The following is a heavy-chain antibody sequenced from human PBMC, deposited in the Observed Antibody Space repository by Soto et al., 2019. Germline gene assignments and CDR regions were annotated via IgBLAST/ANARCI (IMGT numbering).Heavy chain of an antibody. CDR2: ISSSGSTI. J-gene: IGHJ3*02. D-gene: IGHD3-22*01. CDR3: ARDPPTMSPAYDAFDI. CDR1: GFTFSDYY. Sequence: PVGSLRLSCAASGFTFSDYYMSWIRQAPGKGLEWVSYISSSGSTIYYADSVKGRFTISRDNAKNSLYLQMNSLRAEDTAVYYCARDPPTMSPAYDAFDIWGQRTMVTVSS. V-gene: IGHV3-11*01.